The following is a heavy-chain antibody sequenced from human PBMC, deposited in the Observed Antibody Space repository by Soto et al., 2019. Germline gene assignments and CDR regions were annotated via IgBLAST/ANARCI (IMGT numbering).Heavy chain of an antibody. Sequence: SETLSLTCTVSGYSISSGYYWSWIRQTPGKGLEWIGSISHSGTSFYNPSLRSRVTISMDTSNNHFSLKLNSLTAADTAMYYCARSLSSSSGYFDPWGQGTLVTVPS. D-gene: IGHD6-6*01. CDR2: ISHSGTS. CDR3: ARSLSSSSGYFDP. J-gene: IGHJ5*02. CDR1: GYSISSGYY. V-gene: IGHV4-38-2*02.